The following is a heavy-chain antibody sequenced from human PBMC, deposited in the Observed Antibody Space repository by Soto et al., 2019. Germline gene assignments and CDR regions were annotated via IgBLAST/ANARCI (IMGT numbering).Heavy chain of an antibody. V-gene: IGHV4-59*01. J-gene: IGHJ3*02. Sequence: ETLSLTCTVSGGSISSYYWSWIRQPPGKGLEWIGYIYYSGSTNYNPSLKSRVTISVDTSKNQFSLKLSSVTAADTAVYYCARVGTYGRHAFDIWGQGTMVTVSS. D-gene: IGHD4-17*01. CDR1: GGSISSYY. CDR2: IYYSGST. CDR3: ARVGTYGRHAFDI.